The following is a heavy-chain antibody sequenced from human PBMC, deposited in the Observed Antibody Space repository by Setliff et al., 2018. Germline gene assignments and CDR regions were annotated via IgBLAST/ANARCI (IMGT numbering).Heavy chain of an antibody. J-gene: IGHJ4*02. Sequence: ASVKVSCKASGYSFTSYGITWVRQAPGQGLEWMGWISPYNGDTRFQQKFQGRVTVTPDTPTSTVYLELRSLTSDDTAVYYCARSPPNRGSGSGWYGDFWGQGTLVTVSS. CDR3: ARSPPNRGSGSGWYGDF. V-gene: IGHV1-18*04. D-gene: IGHD6-19*01. CDR2: ISPYNGDT. CDR1: GYSFTSYG.